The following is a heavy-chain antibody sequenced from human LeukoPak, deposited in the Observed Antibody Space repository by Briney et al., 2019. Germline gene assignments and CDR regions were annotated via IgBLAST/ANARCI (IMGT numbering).Heavy chain of an antibody. CDR3: AKLPLYYYGSGSYHFDY. Sequence: PGGSLRLSCAASGFTFSSYGMHWVRQAPGKGLEWVAVISYDGSNKYYADSVKGRFTISRDNSKNTLYLQMNSLRAEDTAVYYCAKLPLYYYGSGSYHFDYWGQGTLVTVSS. CDR1: GFTFSSYG. J-gene: IGHJ4*02. V-gene: IGHV3-30*18. CDR2: ISYDGSNK. D-gene: IGHD3-10*01.